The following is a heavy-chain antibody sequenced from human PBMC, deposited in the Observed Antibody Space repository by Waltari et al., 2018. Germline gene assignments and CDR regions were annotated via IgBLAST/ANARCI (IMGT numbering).Heavy chain of an antibody. J-gene: IGHJ4*02. CDR1: GFTVSNYW. CDR3: VGPPVGY. D-gene: IGHD1-26*01. V-gene: IGHV3-7*01. CDR2: IKPDGSEK. Sequence: EVQLVESGGGLVQPGGSLRLSCAVSGFTVSNYWMSWVRQAPGKGLEWVAKIKPDGSEKYYVDSVKGRFTISRDNAKSSLYLQMNSLRVEDTAVYYCVGPPVGYWGQGTLVTVSS.